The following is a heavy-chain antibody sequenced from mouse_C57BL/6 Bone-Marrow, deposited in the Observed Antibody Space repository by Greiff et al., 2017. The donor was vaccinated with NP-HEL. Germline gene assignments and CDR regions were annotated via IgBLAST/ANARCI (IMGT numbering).Heavy chain of an antibody. D-gene: IGHD1-1*01. CDR3: AREEGFYYGSSSAWCAY. Sequence: ESGPGLVKPSQSLSLTCSVTGYSITSGYYWNWIRQFPGNKLEWMGYISYDGSNNYNPSLKNRISITRDTSKNQFFLKLNSVTTEDTATYDCAREEGFYYGSSSAWCAYWGQGTLVTVSA. V-gene: IGHV3-6*01. CDR2: ISYDGSN. J-gene: IGHJ3*01. CDR1: GYSITSGYY.